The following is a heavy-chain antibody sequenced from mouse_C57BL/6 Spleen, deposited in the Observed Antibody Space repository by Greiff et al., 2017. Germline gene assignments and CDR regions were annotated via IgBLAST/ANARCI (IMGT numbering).Heavy chain of an antibody. V-gene: IGHV3-6*01. CDR1: GYSITSGYY. D-gene: IGHD2-3*01. CDR2: ISYDGSN. J-gene: IGHJ2*01. CDR3: AAPYDGSLYCFDY. Sequence: ESGPGLVKPSQSLSLTCSVTGYSITSGYYWNWIRQFPGNKLEWMGYISYDGSNNSNPSLKNRISITRDTSKNQFFLKLNSVTTEDTATYYCAAPYDGSLYCFDYWGQGTTLTVSS.